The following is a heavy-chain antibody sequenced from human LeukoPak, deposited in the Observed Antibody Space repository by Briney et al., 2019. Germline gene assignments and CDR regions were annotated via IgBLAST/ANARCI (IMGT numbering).Heavy chain of an antibody. CDR2: ISSSSYI. Sequence: GGSLRLSCAASGFTFSSYSMNWVRQAPGKGLEWVSSISSSSYIYYADSVKGRFTISRDNAKNSPYLQMNSLRAEDTAVYYCARDFTVNDAFDIWGQGTMVTVSS. J-gene: IGHJ3*02. D-gene: IGHD4-17*01. V-gene: IGHV3-21*01. CDR1: GFTFSSYS. CDR3: ARDFTVNDAFDI.